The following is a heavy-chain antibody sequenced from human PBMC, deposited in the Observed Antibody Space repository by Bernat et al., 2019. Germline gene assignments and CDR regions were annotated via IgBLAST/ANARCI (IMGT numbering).Heavy chain of an antibody. Sequence: EVQLVESGGGLVQPGGSLRLSCAASGFTFSSYWMNWVRQAPGQGLEWVANIQHDGSAKFYVDSMKGRFSISRDNAKNSLYLQMNSLRAEDTAVYYCARGTSAPGLPDYYYGMDAWGQGTTVTVSS. CDR2: IQHDGSAK. CDR3: ARGTSAPGLPDYYYGMDA. J-gene: IGHJ6*02. CDR1: GFTFSSYW. V-gene: IGHV3-7*03.